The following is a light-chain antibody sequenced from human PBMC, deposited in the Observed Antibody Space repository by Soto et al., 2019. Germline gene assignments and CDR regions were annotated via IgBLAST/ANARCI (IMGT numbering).Light chain of an antibody. CDR2: GAS. Sequence: EIVLTQSPGTLSLSPGERATLSCRASQSVSSSYLAWYQHRPGQAPRRLLYGASSRATGIPDRFSGSGSGTDFTLTISRLVPEDFAVYYCQQYGSSHQTFGQGTKVEIK. V-gene: IGKV3-20*01. CDR3: QQYGSSHQT. CDR1: QSVSSSY. J-gene: IGKJ1*01.